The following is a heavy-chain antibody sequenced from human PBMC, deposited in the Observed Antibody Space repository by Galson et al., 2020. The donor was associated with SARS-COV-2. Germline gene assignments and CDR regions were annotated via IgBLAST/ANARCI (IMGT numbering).Heavy chain of an antibody. CDR3: ARSPTGYDFWSGYYTLYYYYGMDV. V-gene: IGHV1-8*01. Sequence: ASVKVSCKASGYTFTSYAINWVRQATGQGLEWMGWMNPNSGNTRHAQKFQARVTMTRNTSISTAYMELSSLRSEDTAVYYCARSPTGYDFWSGYYTLYYYYGMDVWGQGTTVTVSS. CDR2: MNPNSGNT. J-gene: IGHJ6*02. CDR1: GYTFTSYA. D-gene: IGHD3-3*01.